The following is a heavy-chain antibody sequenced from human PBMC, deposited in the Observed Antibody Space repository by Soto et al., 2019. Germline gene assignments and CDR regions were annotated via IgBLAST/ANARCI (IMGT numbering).Heavy chain of an antibody. D-gene: IGHD3-22*01. CDR3: ARDGYDSSGYYGDY. J-gene: IGHJ4*02. V-gene: IGHV3-30-3*01. CDR2: ISYDGSNK. Sequence: QVQLVESGGGVVQPGRSLRLSCAASGFTFSSYAMHWVRQAPGKGLEWVAVISYDGSNKYYADSVKGRFTISRDNSKNTLYLHMNSLRAEDTAVYYCARDGYDSSGYYGDYWGQGTLVTVSS. CDR1: GFTFSSYA.